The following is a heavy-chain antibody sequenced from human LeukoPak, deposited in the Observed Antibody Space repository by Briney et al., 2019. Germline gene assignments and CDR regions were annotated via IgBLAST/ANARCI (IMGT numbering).Heavy chain of an antibody. Sequence: ASETLSLTCTVSGGSISSYFWSWIRQPPGKGLEWIGYIYYSGNTYYNPSLKSRVSISVDTSKNQFSLKLSSVTAADTAVYYCARALYGDYERYDNWFDPWGQGTLVTVSS. CDR2: IYYSGNT. J-gene: IGHJ5*02. V-gene: IGHV4-59*01. CDR3: ARALYGDYERYDNWFDP. CDR1: GGSISSYF. D-gene: IGHD4-17*01.